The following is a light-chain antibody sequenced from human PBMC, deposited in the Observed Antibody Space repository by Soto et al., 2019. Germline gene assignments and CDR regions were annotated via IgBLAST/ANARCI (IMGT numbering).Light chain of an antibody. J-gene: IGKJ1*01. CDR2: GAP. Sequence: DIQMTQSPSSLSASIGDRVTITCRASEDISNYLAWYQHKPGKVPKLLIYGAPSLQSGVPSRFSGSGSGTDFTLTISSLQTEDVATYYCQNYNRAPWTFGQGTKVESK. CDR3: QNYNRAPWT. V-gene: IGKV1-27*01. CDR1: EDISNY.